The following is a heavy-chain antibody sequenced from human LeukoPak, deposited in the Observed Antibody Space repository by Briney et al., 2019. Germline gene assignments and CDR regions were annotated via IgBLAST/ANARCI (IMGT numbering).Heavy chain of an antibody. CDR2: INADEDRA. CDR1: GFTFSDYW. V-gene: IGHV3-74*01. J-gene: IGHJ3*02. CDR3: ARADEGPDAFDI. Sequence: PGGSLRLSCAASGFTFSDYWMHWVRQAPGKGLVWVSHINADEDRAAYADSVKGRFTISRDNAKNSLYLQMNSLRAEDTAVYYCARADEGPDAFDIWGQGTMVTVSS.